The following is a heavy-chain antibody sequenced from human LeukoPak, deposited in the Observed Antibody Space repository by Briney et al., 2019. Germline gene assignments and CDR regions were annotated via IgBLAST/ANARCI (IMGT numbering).Heavy chain of an antibody. CDR1: GGTFSSYT. J-gene: IGHJ5*02. Sequence: SVKVSCKASGGTFSSYTISWLRQAPGQGLEWMGRIIPILGIANYAQKFQGRVTITADKSTSTAYMELSSLGSEDTAVYYCARSTTIFGAVIIGWFDRWGQGTLVTVSS. D-gene: IGHD3-3*01. CDR3: ARSTTIFGAVIIGWFDR. CDR2: IIPILGIA. V-gene: IGHV1-69*02.